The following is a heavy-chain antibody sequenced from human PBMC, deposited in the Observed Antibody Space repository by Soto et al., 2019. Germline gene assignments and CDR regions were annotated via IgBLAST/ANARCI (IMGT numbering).Heavy chain of an antibody. CDR3: EREVYYDFWSGFNTHPYYFDD. CDR2: ISDDGSNT. CDR1: GFTFSRHT. Sequence: QVQLVESGGGVVQPGRSLRLSCAASGFTFSRHTMHWVRQAPGKRLEWVAAISDDGSNTYYADSVKGRFTISRDNSKNTLYPQMNSLSSEDTAVHHCEREVYYDFWSGFNTHPYYFDDWGQGTVVTVSS. D-gene: IGHD3-3*01. J-gene: IGHJ4*02. V-gene: IGHV3-30-3*01.